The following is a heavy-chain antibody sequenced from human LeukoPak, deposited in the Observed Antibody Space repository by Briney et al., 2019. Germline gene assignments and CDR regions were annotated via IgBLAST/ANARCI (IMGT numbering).Heavy chain of an antibody. Sequence: GRSLRLSCASSGFTFDDYAMHWVQQPPGKGLEWVSGISWNSGSIGYADSVKGRFTISRDNAKNSLYLQMNSRRAEDMALYYCAKGADFWSGYLDYWGQGTLVTVSS. CDR1: GFTFDDYA. CDR3: AKGADFWSGYLDY. V-gene: IGHV3-9*03. CDR2: ISWNSGSI. D-gene: IGHD3-3*01. J-gene: IGHJ4*02.